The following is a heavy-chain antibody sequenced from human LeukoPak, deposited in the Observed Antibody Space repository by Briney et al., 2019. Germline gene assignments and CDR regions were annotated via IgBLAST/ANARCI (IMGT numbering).Heavy chain of an antibody. D-gene: IGHD3-9*01. J-gene: IGHJ6*04. CDR3: ARDRIDILTGYPPHGMDV. CDR2: IWYDGSNK. CDR1: GFTFSSYG. Sequence: GGSLRLSCAASGFTFSSYGMHWVRQAPGKGLEWVAVIWYDGSNKYYADSVKGRFTISGDNSKNTLYLQMNSLRAEDTAVYYCARDRIDILTGYPPHGMDVWGKGTTVTVSS. V-gene: IGHV3-33*01.